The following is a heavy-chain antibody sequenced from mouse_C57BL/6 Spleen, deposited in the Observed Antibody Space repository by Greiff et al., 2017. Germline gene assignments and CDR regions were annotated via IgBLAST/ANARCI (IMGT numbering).Heavy chain of an antibody. CDR3: ARHDYPGYYAMDY. Sequence: DVMLVESGGGLVKPGGSLKLSCAASGFTFSSYTMSWVRQTPEKRLEWVATISGGGGNTYYPDSVKGRFTISRDNAKNTLYLQMSSLRSEDTALYYCARHDYPGYYAMDYWGQGTSVTVSS. D-gene: IGHD2-4*01. J-gene: IGHJ4*01. CDR2: ISGGGGNT. CDR1: GFTFSSYT. V-gene: IGHV5-9*01.